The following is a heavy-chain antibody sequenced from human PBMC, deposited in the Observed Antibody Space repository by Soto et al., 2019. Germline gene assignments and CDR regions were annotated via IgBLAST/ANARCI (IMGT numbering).Heavy chain of an antibody. Sequence: ASVKVSCKASGYTFTGYYMHWARQAPGQGLEWMGWINPNSGGTNYAQKFQGWVTMTRDTSISTAYMELSRLRSDDTAVYYCARDLLGSQYYDSSGYSPGAFDIWGQGTMVTVSS. D-gene: IGHD3-22*01. CDR3: ARDLLGSQYYDSSGYSPGAFDI. J-gene: IGHJ3*02. V-gene: IGHV1-2*04. CDR1: GYTFTGYY. CDR2: INPNSGGT.